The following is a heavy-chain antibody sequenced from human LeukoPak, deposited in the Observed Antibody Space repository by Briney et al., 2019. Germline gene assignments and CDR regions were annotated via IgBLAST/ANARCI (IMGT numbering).Heavy chain of an antibody. J-gene: IGHJ4*02. Sequence: SETLSLTCTVSGGSISGYFWTWLRQPAGEELEWIGRVYTSGTTYYNPSLESRVTISLDTFNNQFSLRVTSVTAADTAIYYCARGTEKTRISGYYSFDHWGRGLLVTVSS. CDR1: GGSISGYF. D-gene: IGHD5-12*01. CDR2: VYTSGTT. V-gene: IGHV4-4*07. CDR3: ARGTEKTRISGYYSFDH.